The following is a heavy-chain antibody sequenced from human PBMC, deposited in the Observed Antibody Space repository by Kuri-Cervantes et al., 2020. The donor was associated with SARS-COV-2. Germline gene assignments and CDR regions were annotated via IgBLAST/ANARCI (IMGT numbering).Heavy chain of an antibody. V-gene: IGHV3-30*02. Sequence: GESLKISCAASGFTFSSYGMHWVRQAPGKGLEWVAFIRYDGSNKYYADSVKGRFTISRDNSKNTLYLQMNSLRAEDTAVYYCAKDLGGYDRGAFDIWGQGTTVTVSS. J-gene: IGHJ3*02. CDR1: GFTFSSYG. CDR3: AKDLGGYDRGAFDI. CDR2: IRYDGSNK. D-gene: IGHD5-12*01.